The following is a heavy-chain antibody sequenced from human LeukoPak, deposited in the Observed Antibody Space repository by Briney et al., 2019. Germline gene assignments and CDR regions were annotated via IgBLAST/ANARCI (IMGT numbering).Heavy chain of an antibody. J-gene: IGHJ5*02. CDR2: INPNSGGT. D-gene: IGHD2-2*01. CDR1: GYTFTGYY. V-gene: IGHV1-2*02. Sequence: ASVKVSCKASGYTFTGYYMHWVRQAPGQGLEWMGWINPNSGGTNYAQKFQGRVTMTRDTSISTAYMELSRLRSDDTAVYYCARDRGIGVPAVNWFAPWGQGTLVTVSS. CDR3: ARDRGIGVPAVNWFAP.